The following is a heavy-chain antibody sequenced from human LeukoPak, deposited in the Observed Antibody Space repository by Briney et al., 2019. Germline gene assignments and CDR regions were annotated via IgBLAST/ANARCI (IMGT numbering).Heavy chain of an antibody. V-gene: IGHV1-2*02. CDR3: ATSDVGDSSPSDY. Sequence: EASVKVSCTASGYTFTGYYMHWVRQAPGQGLEWMGWINPNSGGTNYAQKFQGRVTMTRDTSISTAYMELSRLRSDDTAVYYCATSDVGDSSPSDYWGQGTLVTVSS. J-gene: IGHJ4*02. CDR1: GYTFTGYY. CDR2: INPNSGGT. D-gene: IGHD6-13*01.